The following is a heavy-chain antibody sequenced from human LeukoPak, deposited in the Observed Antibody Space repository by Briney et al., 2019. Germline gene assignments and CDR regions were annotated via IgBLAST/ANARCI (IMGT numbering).Heavy chain of an antibody. V-gene: IGHV3-7*01. CDR2: IKQDGSEK. CDR3: ARVSSSMGGATDY. Sequence: GGSLRLSCAASGSTFSSYWMSWVRQAPGKGLEWVANIKQDGSEKYYVDSVKGRFTISRDNAKNSLYLQMNSLRAEDTAVYYCARVSSSMGGATDYWGQGTLVTVSP. CDR1: GSTFSSYW. J-gene: IGHJ4*02. D-gene: IGHD1-26*01.